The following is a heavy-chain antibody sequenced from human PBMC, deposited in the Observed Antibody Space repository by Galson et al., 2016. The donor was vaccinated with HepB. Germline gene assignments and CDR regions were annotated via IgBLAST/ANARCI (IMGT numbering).Heavy chain of an antibody. J-gene: IGHJ4*02. Sequence: SLRLSCAASGFTFSTSVLHWVRQAPGQGLEWVALISNDGSIQYYTDSVKGRFTISRDNSKNTLYLQMNSLRGEDTAVYYCASEILGHYSGGSCYTGDHWGQGTLVTVSS. CDR1: GFTFSTSV. D-gene: IGHD2-15*01. V-gene: IGHV3-30*10. CDR2: ISNDGSIQ. CDR3: ASEILGHYSGGSCYTGDH.